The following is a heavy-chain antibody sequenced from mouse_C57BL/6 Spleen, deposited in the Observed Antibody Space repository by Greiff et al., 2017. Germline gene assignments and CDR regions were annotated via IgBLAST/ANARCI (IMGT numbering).Heavy chain of an antibody. V-gene: IGHV1-64*01. J-gene: IGHJ4*01. Sequence: QVQLQQPGAELVKPGASVKLSCKASGYTFTSYWMHWVKQRPGQGLEWIGMIHPDSGSTNYNEKFKSKATLTVDKSSSTAYLQLSSLTSEDSAVYYCARLLGFMDYWGQGTSVTVSS. CDR2: IHPDSGST. CDR1: GYTFTSYW. D-gene: IGHD1-1*01. CDR3: ARLLGFMDY.